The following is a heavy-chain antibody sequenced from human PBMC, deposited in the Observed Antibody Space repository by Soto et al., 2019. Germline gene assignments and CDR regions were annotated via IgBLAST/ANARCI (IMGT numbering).Heavy chain of an antibody. CDR1: GFTFSSYG. Sequence: PGGSLRLSCAASGFTFSSYGMHWVRQAPGKGLEWVAVISYDGSNKYYADSVKGRFTISRDNSKNTLYLQMNSLRAEDTAVYYCAKYQYQLLDRFTFDYWGQGTLVPVSS. J-gene: IGHJ4*02. CDR2: ISYDGSNK. V-gene: IGHV3-30*18. CDR3: AKYQYQLLDRFTFDY. D-gene: IGHD2-2*01.